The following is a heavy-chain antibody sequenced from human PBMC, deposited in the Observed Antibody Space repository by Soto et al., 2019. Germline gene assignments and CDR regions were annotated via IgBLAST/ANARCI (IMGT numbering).Heavy chain of an antibody. D-gene: IGHD3-10*01. CDR2: INPKFGDT. CDR3: ARNMDYYYGPGSGNGHGF. Sequence: QVQLVQSGAEMKEPGDSVRVSCEASGYTFTSYYIHWVRQAPGQGLEWLGWINPKFGDTSYAQDFQGRVTMTKDIASSTGYMESSRLTSDDTAIYYCARNMDYYYGPGSGNGHGFWGQGTTVTVFS. CDR1: GYTFTSYY. V-gene: IGHV1-2*02. J-gene: IGHJ6*02.